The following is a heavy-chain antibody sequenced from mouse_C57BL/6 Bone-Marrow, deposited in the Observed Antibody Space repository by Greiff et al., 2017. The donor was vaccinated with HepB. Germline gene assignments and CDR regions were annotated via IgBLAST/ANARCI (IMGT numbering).Heavy chain of an antibody. Sequence: VQLQQPGAELVKPGATVKMSCKASGYTFTSYWITWVKQRPGQGLEWIGDMYPGSGSTNYNEKYKSKAKLTVDTSSSTAYMQLSSLTSEDSAVYYCARLGSSYYAMDCWGRGTSVNVSS. J-gene: IGHJ4*01. CDR3: ARLGSSYYAMDC. CDR1: GYTFTSYW. D-gene: IGHD3-1*01. V-gene: IGHV1-55*01. CDR2: MYPGSGST.